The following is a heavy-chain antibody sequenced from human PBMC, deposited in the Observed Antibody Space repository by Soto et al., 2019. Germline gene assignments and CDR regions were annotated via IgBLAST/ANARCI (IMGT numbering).Heavy chain of an antibody. CDR1: GNSISCYY. CDR2: IYYSGST. CDR3: ARSVDP. Sequence: TLEPLSLPCTVFGNSISCYYWSWIRQPPGKGLEWIGYIYYSGSTNYNPSLKSRVTISVDTSKNQFSLKLSSVTAADTAVYYCARSVDPWGQGTLVTVSS. J-gene: IGHJ5*02. V-gene: IGHV4-59*12.